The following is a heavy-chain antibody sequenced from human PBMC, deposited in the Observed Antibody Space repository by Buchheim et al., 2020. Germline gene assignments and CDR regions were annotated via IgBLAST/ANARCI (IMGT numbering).Heavy chain of an antibody. V-gene: IGHV3-23*01. CDR2: ISGSGAST. D-gene: IGHD2-2*01. J-gene: IGHJ4*02. CDR1: GFIFSNYA. Sequence: EVQLLESGGGLVQPGGSLRLSCAASGFIFSNYAMNWVRQAPGKGLEWVSRISGSGASTYYADSVKGRFTISRDNSKNTGYLQMNSLRAEDTALYYCATRYCSSTNCYYFGDYWGQGTL. CDR3: ATRYCSSTNCYYFGDY.